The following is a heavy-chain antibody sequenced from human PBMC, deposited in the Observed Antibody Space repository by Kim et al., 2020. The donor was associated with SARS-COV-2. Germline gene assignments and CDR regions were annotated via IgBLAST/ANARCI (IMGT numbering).Heavy chain of an antibody. J-gene: IGHJ4*02. V-gene: IGHV4-39*01. Sequence: SETLSLTCTVSGGSISSSSYYWGWIRQPPGKGLEWIGSIYYSGSTYYNPSLKSRVTISVDTSKNQFSLKLSSVTAADTAVYYCARQGDILTGYPFDYWGQGTLVTVSS. D-gene: IGHD3-9*01. CDR3: ARQGDILTGYPFDY. CDR2: IYYSGST. CDR1: GGSISSSSYY.